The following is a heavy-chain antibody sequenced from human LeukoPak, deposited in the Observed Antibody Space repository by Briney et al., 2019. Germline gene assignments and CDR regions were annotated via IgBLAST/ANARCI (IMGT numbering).Heavy chain of an antibody. CDR2: ISPENGDT. V-gene: IGHV1-18*01. J-gene: IGHJ5*02. D-gene: IGHD2-15*01. CDR1: GYTFVNFG. Sequence: GASVKVSCKASGYTFVNFGLIWVRQAPGQGLEWMGWISPENGDTNYAQTFQDRVTMTTDTSTNTAYMHLRSLTSDDTAVYYCARDANCSGGSCYHNWFDPWGQGTLVTVSS. CDR3: ARDANCSGGSCYHNWFDP.